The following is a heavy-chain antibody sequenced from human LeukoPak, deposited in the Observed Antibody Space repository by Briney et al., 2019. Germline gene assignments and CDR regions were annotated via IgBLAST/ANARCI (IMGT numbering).Heavy chain of an antibody. J-gene: IGHJ6*02. CDR2: INPNSGGT. CDR3: ARTGTYYYYGMDV. CDR1: GYTFTGYY. V-gene: IGHV1-2*02. D-gene: IGHD7-27*01. Sequence: ASVKVSCEASGYTFTGYYMHWVRQAPGQGLEWMGWINPNSGGTNYAQKFQGRVTMTRDTSISTAYMELSRLRSDDTAVYYCARTGTYYYYGMDVWGQGTTVTVSS.